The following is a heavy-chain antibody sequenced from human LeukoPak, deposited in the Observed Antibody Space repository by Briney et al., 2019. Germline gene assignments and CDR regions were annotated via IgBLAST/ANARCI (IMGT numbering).Heavy chain of an antibody. D-gene: IGHD4-17*01. V-gene: IGHV1-46*01. CDR1: GYTFTSFY. CDR3: ARDRDYGFDY. CDR2: INPSGGST. Sequence: ASVTVSFKASGYTFTSFYIHWVRQAPGQGLDWMAMINPSGGSTSYAQKFQGRVTVTRDTSTNTVHMELSSLRSEDTAVYYCARDRDYGFDYWGQGTLVTVSS. J-gene: IGHJ4*02.